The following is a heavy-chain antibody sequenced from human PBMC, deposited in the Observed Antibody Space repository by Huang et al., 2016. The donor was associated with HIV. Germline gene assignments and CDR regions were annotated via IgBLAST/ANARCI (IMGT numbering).Heavy chain of an antibody. CDR2: SYPGDSET. CDR1: GYRFRSNW. Sequence: EVQLVQSGAEVKKPGESLKISCKGSGYRFRSNWIGWVRQMPGKGLEWMGISYPGDSETRYSPSFQVQVTISADKSINTAYLQWSSLKASDTAMYYCARLIGSPSFYYGLDVWGQGTTVTVSS. CDR3: ARLIGSPSFYYGLDV. J-gene: IGHJ6*02. D-gene: IGHD3-10*01. V-gene: IGHV5-51*01.